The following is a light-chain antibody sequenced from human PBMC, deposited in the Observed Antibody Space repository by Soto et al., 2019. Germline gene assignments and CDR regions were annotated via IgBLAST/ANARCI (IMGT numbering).Light chain of an antibody. CDR1: QSVTSGH. CDR3: QHYVTSPGYT. CDR2: NTS. V-gene: IGKV3-20*01. J-gene: IGKJ2*01. Sequence: EIVLTQSPGTLSLSPGERATLSCRASQSVTSGHLAWYRQKPGQAPRLLIHNTSRRAPGIPDRFSGSGSGTDFTLTISRLEPEDFAMYYCQHYVTSPGYTFGQGTRLEIK.